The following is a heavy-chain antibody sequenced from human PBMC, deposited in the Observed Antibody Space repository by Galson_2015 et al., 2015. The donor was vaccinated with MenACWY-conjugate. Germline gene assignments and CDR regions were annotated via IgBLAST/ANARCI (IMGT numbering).Heavy chain of an antibody. CDR3: VHIVITYGGLSGDDAFDV. V-gene: IGHV2-5*02. J-gene: IGHJ3*01. CDR1: GFSLTTSGVG. Sequence: PALVKPTQTLTLTCTFSGFSLTTSGVGVGWIRQPPGKALEWLALIYWDDDRRHSLSLRTRLAITKDTSRNQVVFTMANMDPVDTATYYCVHIVITYGGLSGDDAFDVWGLGTVVTVSS. D-gene: IGHD3-16*01. CDR2: IYWDDDR.